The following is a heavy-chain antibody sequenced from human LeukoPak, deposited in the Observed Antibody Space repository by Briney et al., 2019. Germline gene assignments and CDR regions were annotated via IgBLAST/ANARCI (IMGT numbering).Heavy chain of an antibody. CDR2: IYTSGST. V-gene: IGHV4-4*07. CDR1: GGPISSYY. J-gene: IGHJ4*02. CDR3: ARARWGSGSYSALDY. D-gene: IGHD1-26*01. Sequence: SETLSLTCTVSGGPISSYYWSWIRQPAGKGLEWIGRIYTSGSTNYNPSLKSRVTMSVDTSKNQFSLKLSSVTAADTAVYYCARARWGSGSYSALDYWGQGTLVTVSS.